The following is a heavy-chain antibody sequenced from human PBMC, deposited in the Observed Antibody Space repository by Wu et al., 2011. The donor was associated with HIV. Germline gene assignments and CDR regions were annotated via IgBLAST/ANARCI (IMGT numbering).Heavy chain of an antibody. Sequence: QVQLVQSGAEVKKPGSSVKVSCKASGGTFSSYAISWVRQAPGQGLEWMGGIIPIFGTANYAQKFQGRVTITADKSTSTAFMELSSLRSDDTAVYYCARERYCSSTSCYLRRYFDYWGQGTLVTVSS. CDR1: GGTFSSYA. CDR2: IIPIFGTA. CDR3: ARERYCSSTSCYLRRYFDY. V-gene: IGHV1-69*14. D-gene: IGHD2-2*01. J-gene: IGHJ4*02.